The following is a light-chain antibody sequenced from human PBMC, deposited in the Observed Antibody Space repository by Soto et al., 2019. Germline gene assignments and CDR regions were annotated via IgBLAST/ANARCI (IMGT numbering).Light chain of an antibody. CDR1: QSITSY. J-gene: IGKJ3*01. Sequence: DIQMTQPPSSLSASVGDRVTITCRASQSITSYLNWYQQKPGKVPNLLIFAASSLQSGVASRFSGSGSGTDFTLTISSLQPEDFATYYCQQSYSTPFTFGPGTKVDIK. CDR3: QQSYSTPFT. CDR2: AAS. V-gene: IGKV1-39*01.